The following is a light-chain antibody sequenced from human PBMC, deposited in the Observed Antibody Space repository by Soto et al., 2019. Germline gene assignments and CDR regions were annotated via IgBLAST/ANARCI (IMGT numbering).Light chain of an antibody. CDR3: QQYGRSPPT. CDR2: GAS. J-gene: IGKJ1*01. CDR1: QSVSSTY. Sequence: EIVLTQSPGTLSLSLGDRATLSCRASQSVSSTYLAWYQQKPRQAPRLLIYGASSRATGIPDRFSGSGSGTDDTLTIIRREPEDYSVYYCQQYGRSPPTFGQGTKVDIK. V-gene: IGKV3-20*01.